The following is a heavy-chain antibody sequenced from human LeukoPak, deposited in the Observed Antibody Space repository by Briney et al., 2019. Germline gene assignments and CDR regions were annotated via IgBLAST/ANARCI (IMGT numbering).Heavy chain of an antibody. CDR3: RVVTATYFDY. Sequence: GGSLRLSCVVSGFTFSNYWMSWVRQAPGKGLEWVAVISYDGSNKYYADSVKGRFTISRDNSKNTLYLQMNSLRAEDTAVYYCRVVTATYFDYWGQGTLVTVSS. CDR1: GFTFSNYW. V-gene: IGHV3-30-3*01. D-gene: IGHD2-21*02. J-gene: IGHJ4*02. CDR2: ISYDGSNK.